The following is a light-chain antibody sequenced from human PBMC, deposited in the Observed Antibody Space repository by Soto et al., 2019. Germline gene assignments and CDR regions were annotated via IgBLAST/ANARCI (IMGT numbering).Light chain of an antibody. CDR1: QGISNY. CDR2: AAS. J-gene: IGKJ1*01. Sequence: DIQMTQSPSSLSASVRDRVTITCRASQGISNYLAWYQQKPGKVPKLLIYAASTLQSGVPSRFSGSGSGTDFTLTISSLQPEDVASYYCQKYDSALWTFGQGTKVEIK. CDR3: QKYDSALWT. V-gene: IGKV1-27*01.